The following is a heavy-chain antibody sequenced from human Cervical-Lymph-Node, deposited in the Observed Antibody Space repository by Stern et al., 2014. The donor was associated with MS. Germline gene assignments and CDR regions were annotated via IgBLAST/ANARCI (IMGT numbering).Heavy chain of an antibody. CDR2: ISPIFGTA. CDR3: ARNVGDTTLGH. Sequence: VQLVESGAEVKKSGSSVKVSCKASGGTLRSYVITWARQASGQGPEWMGEISPIFGTATYAQQFQGRVTITTDEYTSTVYMELSSLRAEDTAVYYCARNVGDTTLGHWGQGSQVIVSS. D-gene: IGHD3-16*01. CDR1: GGTLRSYV. J-gene: IGHJ4*02. V-gene: IGHV1-69*01.